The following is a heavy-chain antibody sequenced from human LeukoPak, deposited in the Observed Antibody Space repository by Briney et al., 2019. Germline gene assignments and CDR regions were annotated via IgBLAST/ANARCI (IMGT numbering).Heavy chain of an antibody. D-gene: IGHD1-26*01. V-gene: IGHV4-59*01. CDR3: ARDQYSGSHGDY. Sequence: PSETLSLTCTVSGGSISSYYWSWIRQPPGKGLEWIGYIYYSGSTNYNPSLKSRVTISVDTSKNQFSLKLSSVTAADTAVYYCARDQYSGSHGDYWGQGTLVTVSS. CDR2: IYYSGST. CDR1: GGSISSYY. J-gene: IGHJ4*02.